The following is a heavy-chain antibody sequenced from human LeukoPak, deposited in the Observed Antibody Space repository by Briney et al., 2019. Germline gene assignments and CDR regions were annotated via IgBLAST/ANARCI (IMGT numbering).Heavy chain of an antibody. Sequence: ASVKVSCKASGYTFTSYGISWVRQAPGQGLEWMGWISAYNGNTNYAQKLQGRVTMTTDTSTSTAYMELRSLRSDDTAVYYCARDQGRGYYGSGSDNWFDPWGQGTLVTVSS. J-gene: IGHJ5*02. V-gene: IGHV1-18*01. CDR3: ARDQGRGYYGSGSDNWFDP. CDR1: GYTFTSYG. CDR2: ISAYNGNT. D-gene: IGHD3-10*01.